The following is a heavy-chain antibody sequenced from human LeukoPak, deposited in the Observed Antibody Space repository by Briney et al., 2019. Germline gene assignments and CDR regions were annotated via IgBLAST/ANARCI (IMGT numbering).Heavy chain of an antibody. CDR2: IYNGRTT. Sequence: SETLSLACTVSGGSISSINHHWGWVRQSPGKDLEWIGSIYNGRTTFSNPSLNSRVTISIVTSKNQFSLQLNSVAAADTAVYYCVRHDGRSGGTMGAFDSWGQGSLVTVSS. J-gene: IGHJ5*01. V-gene: IGHV4-39*01. CDR1: GGSISSINHH. D-gene: IGHD4-23*01. CDR3: VRHDGRSGGTMGAFDS.